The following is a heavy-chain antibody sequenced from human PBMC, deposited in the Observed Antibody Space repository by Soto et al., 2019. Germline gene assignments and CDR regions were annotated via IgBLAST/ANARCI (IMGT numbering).Heavy chain of an antibody. D-gene: IGHD1-26*01. V-gene: IGHV3-30*18. CDR2: ISYDGNNK. CDR1: GFKFSTYG. J-gene: IGHJ6*02. CDR3: AKGLVGYVFGVQDYYFGMEV. Sequence: QVQLVESGGGVVQPGRSLRLSCGASGFKFSTYGMHWVRHAPGKGLEWVAVISYDGNNKDYADSVKGRFTISRDNSKNTSYLQMNRLRAEDTAVYYCAKGLVGYVFGVQDYYFGMEVWGQGTTVAVSS.